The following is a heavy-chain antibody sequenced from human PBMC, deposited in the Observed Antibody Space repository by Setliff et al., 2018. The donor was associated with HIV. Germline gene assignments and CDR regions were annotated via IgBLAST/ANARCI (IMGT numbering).Heavy chain of an antibody. CDR3: ARDRNTVIPFDY. Sequence: GGSLRLSCAASGFTFSSYSMNWVRQAPGKGLEWVSSISSSSSYIYYADSVKGRFTISRDNAKNSLYLQMNSLRAEDTAVYYCARDRNTVIPFDYWGQGTLVTVS. CDR2: ISSSSSYI. D-gene: IGHD4-17*01. CDR1: GFTFSSYS. J-gene: IGHJ4*02. V-gene: IGHV3-21*01.